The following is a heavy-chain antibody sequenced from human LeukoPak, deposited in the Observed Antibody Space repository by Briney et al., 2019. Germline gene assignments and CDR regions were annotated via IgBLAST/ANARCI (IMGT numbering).Heavy chain of an antibody. J-gene: IGHJ4*02. CDR3: AREGNDTGHFDY. Sequence: GASVKVSCTASGYTFTGYYMHWVRQAPGQGLEWMGWINPNSGGTNYAQKFQGRVPMTRDTSISTAYMELSRLRSDDTAVYYCAREGNDTGHFDYWGQGTLVTVSS. V-gene: IGHV1-2*02. CDR1: GYTFTGYY. CDR2: INPNSGGT. D-gene: IGHD1-1*01.